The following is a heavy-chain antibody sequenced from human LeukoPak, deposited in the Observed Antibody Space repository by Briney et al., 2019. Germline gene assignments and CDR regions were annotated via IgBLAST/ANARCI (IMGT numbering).Heavy chain of an antibody. J-gene: IGHJ4*02. CDR1: GGSISSSNW. D-gene: IGHD6-13*01. CDR3: ARVSAAAAGEHFDY. Sequence: SETLSLTCAVSGGSISSSNWWSWVRQPPGKGLEWIGEIYHSGSTNYNPSLKSRVTISVDKSKNQFSLKLSSVTAADTAVYYCARVSAAAAGEHFDYWGQGTLVTVSS. CDR2: IYHSGST. V-gene: IGHV4-4*02.